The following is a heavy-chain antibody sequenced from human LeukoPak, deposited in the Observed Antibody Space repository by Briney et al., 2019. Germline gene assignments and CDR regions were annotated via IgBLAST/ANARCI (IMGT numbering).Heavy chain of an antibody. Sequence: GGSLRLSCAASGFTFSGYWMSWVRQAPGKGLEWVANIKQDGSEKYYVDSVKGRFTISRDNAKNSLYLQMNSLRAEDTAVYYCARRELLDYWGQGTLVTVSS. CDR1: GFTFSGYW. CDR2: IKQDGSEK. D-gene: IGHD3-10*01. CDR3: ARRELLDY. V-gene: IGHV3-7*01. J-gene: IGHJ4*02.